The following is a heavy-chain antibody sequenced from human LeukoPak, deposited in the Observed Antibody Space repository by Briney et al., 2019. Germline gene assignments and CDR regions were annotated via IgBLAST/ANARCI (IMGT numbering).Heavy chain of an antibody. J-gene: IGHJ6*02. V-gene: IGHV5-51*01. CDR1: GYSFTSYW. D-gene: IGHD3-16*01. CDR3: ARRQNFAMITFGGVTAPSYGMDV. Sequence: GESLKISCKGSGYSFTSYWIGWVRQMPGKGLEWMGIIYPGDSDTRYSPSFQGQVTISADKSISTAYLQWSSLKASDTAMYYCARRQNFAMITFGGVTAPSYGMDVWGQGTTDTVSS. CDR2: IYPGDSDT.